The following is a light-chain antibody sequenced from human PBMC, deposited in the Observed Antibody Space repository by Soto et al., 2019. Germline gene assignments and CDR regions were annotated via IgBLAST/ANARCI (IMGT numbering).Light chain of an antibody. CDR1: QSVSSS. CDR3: QQRSNWPPALT. J-gene: IGKJ4*01. Sequence: EIVLTQSPATLSLSPGERATLSCRASQSVSSSLAWYQQKPGQAPRLLIYDASNRATGIPARFSGSGSGTDFTLPISSLEPEDFAVYYCQQRSNWPPALTFGGGTKVEIK. CDR2: DAS. V-gene: IGKV3-11*01.